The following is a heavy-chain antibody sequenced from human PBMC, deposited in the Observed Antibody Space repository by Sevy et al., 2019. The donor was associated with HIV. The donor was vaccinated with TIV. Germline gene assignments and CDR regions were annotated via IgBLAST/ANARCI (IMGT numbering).Heavy chain of an antibody. CDR3: ARDLGGYGGNSIDY. D-gene: IGHD2-21*02. Sequence: ASVKVSCKASGYPFSSYGISWVRQAPGQGLEWMGWISADSGSSNYAQNLQGRVTMTTDTSTSTAYMELRSLRFDDTVVYYCARDLGGYGGNSIDYWGQGTLVTVSS. CDR1: GYPFSSYG. J-gene: IGHJ4*02. V-gene: IGHV1-18*01. CDR2: ISADSGSS.